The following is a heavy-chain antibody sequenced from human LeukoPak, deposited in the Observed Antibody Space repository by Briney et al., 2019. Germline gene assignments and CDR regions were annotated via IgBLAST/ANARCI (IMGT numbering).Heavy chain of an antibody. D-gene: IGHD5-12*01. V-gene: IGHV1-46*01. J-gene: IGHJ4*02. CDR3: ARGGATTRSPVV. CDR1: GYTFTGYY. CDR2: INPSGGST. Sequence: SVKVSCKASGYTFTGYYMHWVRQAPGQGLEWMGIINPSGGSTSYAQKFQGRVTMTRDMSTSTVYMELSSLRSEDTAVYYCARGGATTRSPVVWGQGTLVTVSS.